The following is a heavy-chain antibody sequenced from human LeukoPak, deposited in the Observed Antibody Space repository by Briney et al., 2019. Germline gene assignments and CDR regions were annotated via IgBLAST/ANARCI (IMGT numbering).Heavy chain of an antibody. CDR2: ISGSGGST. Sequence: GGSLRLSCAASGFTFSSYAMSWVRQAPGKGLEWVSAISGSGGSTYYADSVKGRFTISRDNSKNTLYLQMNSLRAEDTAVYYCARDFVGDYGDYLGLGYWGQGTLVTVSS. J-gene: IGHJ4*02. CDR1: GFTFSSYA. D-gene: IGHD4-17*01. CDR3: ARDFVGDYGDYLGLGY. V-gene: IGHV3-23*01.